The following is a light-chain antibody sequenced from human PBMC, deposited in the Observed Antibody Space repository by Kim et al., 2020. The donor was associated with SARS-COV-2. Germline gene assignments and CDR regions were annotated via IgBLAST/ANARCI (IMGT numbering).Light chain of an antibody. J-gene: IGLJ2*01. CDR1: SSNVDSYDY. Sequence: QSITVPGTRTSSNVDSYDYVSWYQQHPGKAPNLLIYGVSDRPSGVFDRFSGSKSGNTASLTISGLQAEDEADYYWNSYTTRSTRIFGGGTQLTVL. CDR3: NSYTTRSTRI. V-gene: IGLV2-14*03. CDR2: GVS.